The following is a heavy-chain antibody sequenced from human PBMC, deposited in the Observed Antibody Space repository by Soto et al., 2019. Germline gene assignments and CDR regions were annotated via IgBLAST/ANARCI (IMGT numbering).Heavy chain of an antibody. CDR2: IFHDGTA. Sequence: SETLSLTCAVSGVSISSGNWWPWVRQTPQRGLEYIGEIFHDGTANYYPSFERRVVISVDTSKNQFSLKLTSVTAADTAIYFCARLVYDTRLNYMYFDFWGQGALVTVSS. CDR1: GVSISSGNW. J-gene: IGHJ4*02. CDR3: ARLVYDTRLNYMYFDF. V-gene: IGHV4-4*02. D-gene: IGHD2-8*01.